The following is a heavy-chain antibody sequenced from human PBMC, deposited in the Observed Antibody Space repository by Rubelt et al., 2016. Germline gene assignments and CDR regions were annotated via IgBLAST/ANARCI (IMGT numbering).Heavy chain of an antibody. V-gene: IGHV3-21*01. J-gene: IGHJ4*02. CDR1: GFTFSSYS. D-gene: IGHD1-26*01. Sequence: EQLVESGGGVVQPGRSLRLSCAASGFTFSSYSMNWVRQAPGKGLEWVSSISSSSSYIYYADSVKGRFTISRDNARNSLFLERNNLRADDTAVYYCARDGSEWSRDYWGPGTLVTVSS. CDR2: ISSSSSYI. CDR3: ARDGSEWSRDY.